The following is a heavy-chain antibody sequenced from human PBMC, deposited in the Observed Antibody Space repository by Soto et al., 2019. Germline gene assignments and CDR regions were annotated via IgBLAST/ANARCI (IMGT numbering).Heavy chain of an antibody. J-gene: IGHJ6*03. Sequence: QVQLQESGPGLVKPSQTLSLTCPVSGGPISSGGYYWTWVRQPPGKGLEWIGYIHYSGRTFYNPSLESRVIISLDTSENQFSLKLTSVTAADTAVYYCARFSPPGYYYMDVWGKGTSVTVAS. CDR1: GGPISSGGYY. CDR3: ARFSPPGYYYMDV. CDR2: IHYSGRT. V-gene: IGHV4-31*03.